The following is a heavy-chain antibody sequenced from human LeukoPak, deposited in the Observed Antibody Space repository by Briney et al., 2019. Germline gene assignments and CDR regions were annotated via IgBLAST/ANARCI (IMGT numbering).Heavy chain of an antibody. CDR1: GFTFTNYA. CDR3: AKWGDYDILTGYYVPDY. Sequence: GTSLRLSCVASGFTFTNYAMSWVHQAPGKGLEWVSAITGSDGTSHYADSVKGRFTISRDNSKNTLYLQVNSLRAEDTAVYYCAKWGDYDILTGYYVPDYWGQGTLVTVSS. D-gene: IGHD3-9*01. CDR2: ITGSDGTS. J-gene: IGHJ4*02. V-gene: IGHV3-23*01.